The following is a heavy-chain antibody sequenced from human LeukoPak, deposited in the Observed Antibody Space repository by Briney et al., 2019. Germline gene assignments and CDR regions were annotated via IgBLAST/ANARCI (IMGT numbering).Heavy chain of an antibody. CDR3: ARESGDTRTVNSFDF. CDR2: ILFRGAT. J-gene: IGHJ4*01. V-gene: IGHV4-39*07. CDR1: GDSISSYSYY. D-gene: IGHD2-21*01. Sequence: SETLSLTCTVSGDSISSYSYYWAWIRQPPGKGLEWIGSILFRGATYYNPSLKPRIIMSVDTSQNHFSLKLTSVTAADTAVYFCARESGDTRTVNSFDFWGRGTLITVSS.